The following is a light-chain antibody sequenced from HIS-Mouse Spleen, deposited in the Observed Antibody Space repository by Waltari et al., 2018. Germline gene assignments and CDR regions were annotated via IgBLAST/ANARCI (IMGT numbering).Light chain of an antibody. CDR3: QAWDSSYSV. CDR2: QDS. CDR1: KFGDKL. Sequence: SYELTQPPSVSVSPGQTASITCSGDKFGDKLACCDQQNPGQSPLLVIYQDSKRPSGIPERFSGSNSGNTATLTISGTQAMDEADYYCQAWDSSYSVFGGGTKLTVL. J-gene: IGLJ2*01. V-gene: IGLV3-1*01.